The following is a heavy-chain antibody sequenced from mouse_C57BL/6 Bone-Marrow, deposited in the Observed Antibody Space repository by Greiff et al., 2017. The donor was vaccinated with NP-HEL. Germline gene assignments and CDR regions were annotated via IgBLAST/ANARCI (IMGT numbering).Heavy chain of an antibody. J-gene: IGHJ2*01. Sequence: VQLQQPGAELVRPGSSVKLSCKASGYTFTSYWMDWVKQRPGQGLEWIGNIYPSDSETHYNQKFKDKATLTVDKSSSTAYMQLSSLTSEDSAVYYCARYYYGSSYVWDYWGQGTTLTVSS. CDR2: IYPSDSET. CDR3: ARYYYGSSYVWDY. CDR1: GYTFTSYW. V-gene: IGHV1-61*01. D-gene: IGHD1-1*01.